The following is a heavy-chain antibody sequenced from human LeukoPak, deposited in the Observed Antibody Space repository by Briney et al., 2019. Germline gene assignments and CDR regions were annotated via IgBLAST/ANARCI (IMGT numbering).Heavy chain of an antibody. Sequence: SQTLSLTCTVSGDSISSRDSYWSWIRQYPGKALEWIGFIYSSGTTNYNPSLRSRVTLSVDTSQNQFFLCLTSVVDADTATYYCVRNTDGRSNGDYWGQGTLVTVSS. V-gene: IGHV4-31*02. CDR2: IYSSGTT. CDR1: GDSISSRDSY. D-gene: IGHD1-1*01. CDR3: VRNTDGRSNGDY. J-gene: IGHJ4*02.